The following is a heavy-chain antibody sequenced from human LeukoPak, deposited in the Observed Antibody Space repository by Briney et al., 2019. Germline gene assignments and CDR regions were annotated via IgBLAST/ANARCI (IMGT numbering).Heavy chain of an antibody. D-gene: IGHD4-23*01. V-gene: IGHV4-61*01. CDR2: IYYSGST. Sequence: SETLSLTCTVSGVSISSSNSYWSWIRQPPGKGLEWIGYIYYSGSTNYNPSLKSRVTISVDTSKNQFSLKLSSVTAADTAVYYCASIKSGNANYYFDYWGQGTLVTVSS. CDR3: ASIKSGNANYYFDY. CDR1: GVSISSSNSY. J-gene: IGHJ4*02.